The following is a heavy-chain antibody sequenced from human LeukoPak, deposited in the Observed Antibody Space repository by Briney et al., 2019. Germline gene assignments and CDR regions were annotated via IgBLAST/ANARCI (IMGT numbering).Heavy chain of an antibody. J-gene: IGHJ4*02. CDR1: GSTFSSYS. D-gene: IGHD3-10*01. Sequence: GGSLRLSCAASGSTFSSYSMNWVRQAPGKGLEWVSYISSSSTTIYYAGSVKGRFTVSRNNAKKSLYLQMNSLRAEDTAVYFCARDPSGRPYDYWGQGTLVTVSS. V-gene: IGHV3-48*01. CDR3: ARDPSGRPYDY. CDR2: ISSSSTTI.